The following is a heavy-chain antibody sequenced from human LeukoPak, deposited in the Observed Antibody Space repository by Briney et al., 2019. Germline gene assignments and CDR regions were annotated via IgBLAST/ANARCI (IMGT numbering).Heavy chain of an antibody. CDR3: ESYRYSSSCYIY. V-gene: IGHV3-7*01. Sequence: PGGSLRPSCAASGFTFSHYWMTWVRQAPGKGLEWVANIKQDGSEKYHVDSVKGRFTISRDNAKNSMYLQMNSLRAEDTAVYFCESYRYSSSCYIYWGQGTLVTVSS. CDR2: IKQDGSEK. J-gene: IGHJ4*02. CDR1: GFTFSHYW. D-gene: IGHD6-13*01.